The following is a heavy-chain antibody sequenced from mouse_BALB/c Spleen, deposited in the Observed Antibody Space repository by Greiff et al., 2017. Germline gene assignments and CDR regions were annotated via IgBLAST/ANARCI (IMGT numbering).Heavy chain of an antibody. CDR1: GYTFTSYW. V-gene: IGHV1S81*02. Sequence: QVQLQQPGAELVKPGASVKLSCKASGYTFTSYWMHWVKQRPGQGLEWIGEINPSNGRTNYNEKFKSKATLTVDKSSSTTYMQLSRLTSEDSAVYCYARLYDGYYGEDYWGQGTTLTVSS. D-gene: IGHD2-3*01. CDR3: ARLYDGYYGEDY. CDR2: INPSNGRT. J-gene: IGHJ2*01.